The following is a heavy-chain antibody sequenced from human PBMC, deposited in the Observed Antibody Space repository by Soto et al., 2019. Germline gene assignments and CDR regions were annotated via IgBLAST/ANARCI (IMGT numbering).Heavy chain of an antibody. Sequence: SETLSLTCTVSGGSISSYYWSWIRQPPGKGLEWIGYIYYSGSTNYNPSLKSRVTISVDTSKNQFSLKLSSVTAADTAVYYCARDRGVVVPPEEFYYYYGMDVWGQGTTVTVSS. CDR1: GGSISSYY. V-gene: IGHV4-59*01. CDR3: ARDRGVVVPPEEFYYYYGMDV. CDR2: IYYSGST. J-gene: IGHJ6*02. D-gene: IGHD2-2*01.